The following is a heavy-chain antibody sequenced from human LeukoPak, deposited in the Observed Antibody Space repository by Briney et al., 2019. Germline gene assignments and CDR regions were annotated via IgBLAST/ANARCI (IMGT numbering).Heavy chain of an antibody. CDR1: GFTFSNYA. V-gene: IGHV3-23*01. D-gene: IGHD6-19*01. CDR2: ISGTAAST. Sequence: GGSLRLSSAASGFTFSNYAMSCVRQAPGKGLEWVSTISGTAASTYYADSVKGRFTISRDNSKNTLFLQVNNLRAEDTALYYCAKDRWYSSGGFLDHWGQGTLVTVSS. CDR3: AKDRWYSSGGFLDH. J-gene: IGHJ4*02.